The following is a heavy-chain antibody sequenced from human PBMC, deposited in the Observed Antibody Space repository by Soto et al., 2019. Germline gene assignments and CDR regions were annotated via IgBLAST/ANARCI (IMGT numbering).Heavy chain of an antibody. CDR3: AREGGRITIFGVHAFDI. Sequence: PSETLSLTCTVSGGSISSGGYYWSWIRQHPGKGLEWIGYIYYSGSTYYNPSLKSRVTISVDTSKNQFSLKLSSVTAADTAVYYCAREGGRITIFGVHAFDIWGQGTMVTVSS. D-gene: IGHD3-3*01. CDR1: GGSISSGGYY. CDR2: IYYSGST. V-gene: IGHV4-31*03. J-gene: IGHJ3*02.